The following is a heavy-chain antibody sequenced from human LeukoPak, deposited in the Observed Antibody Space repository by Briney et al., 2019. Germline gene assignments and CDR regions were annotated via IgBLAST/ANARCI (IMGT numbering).Heavy chain of an antibody. V-gene: IGHV4-61*01. J-gene: IGHJ5*02. CDR2: IYNGVNT. CDR1: GASVSSASY. D-gene: IGHD1-26*01. CDR3: ARSRAFNSGAFDP. Sequence: PSETLSLTCTVSGASVSSASYWTWIRQPPGKGVEWIAHIYNGVNTNYNPSLKSRVTISVDTSKNQFSQRLNSVTAADTAVYYCARSRAFNSGAFDPWGQGSLVTVSS.